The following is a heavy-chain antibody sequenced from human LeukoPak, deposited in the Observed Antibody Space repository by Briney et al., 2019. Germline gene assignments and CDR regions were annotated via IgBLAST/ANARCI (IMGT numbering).Heavy chain of an antibody. CDR2: IYYSGST. CDR3: AGRVESYDSSGYYYGGFDY. J-gene: IGHJ4*02. Sequence: SETLSLTCTVSGGSISSSSYYWGWIRQPPGKGLEWIGSIYYSGSTYYNPSLKSRVTISVDTSKNQFSLKLSSVTAADTAVYYCAGRVESYDSSGYYYGGFDYWGQGTLVTVSS. CDR1: GGSISSSSYY. V-gene: IGHV4-39*01. D-gene: IGHD3-22*01.